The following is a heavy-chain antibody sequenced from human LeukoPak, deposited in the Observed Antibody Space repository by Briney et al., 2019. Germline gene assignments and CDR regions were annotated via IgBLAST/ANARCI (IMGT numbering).Heavy chain of an antibody. Sequence: GESLKISCKGSGYSFTSYWIGWVRQMPGKGLEWMGIIYPGDSDTRYSPSFQGQVTISADKSISTAYLQWSSLKAPNTAMYYCARPAPYYYDSSGYYHVNWFDPWGQGTLVTVSS. CDR3: ARPAPYYYDSSGYYHVNWFDP. J-gene: IGHJ5*02. V-gene: IGHV5-51*01. CDR2: IYPGDSDT. CDR1: GYSFTSYW. D-gene: IGHD3-22*01.